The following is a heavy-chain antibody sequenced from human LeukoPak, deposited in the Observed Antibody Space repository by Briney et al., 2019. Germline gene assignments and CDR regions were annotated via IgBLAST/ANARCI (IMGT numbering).Heavy chain of an antibody. CDR1: GLTLSSYW. V-gene: IGHV3-74*03. D-gene: IGHD1-14*01. CDR3: VRDSNLSFDY. CDR2: INTDGTAT. J-gene: IGHJ4*02. Sequence: GSLRLSCAASGLTLSSYWMHWVRQAPGKGLVWVSHINTDGTATTYADSVKGRFTISRDNAKNTLYLQMNSLRAEDTAVYYCVRDSNLSFDYWGQGALVTLSS.